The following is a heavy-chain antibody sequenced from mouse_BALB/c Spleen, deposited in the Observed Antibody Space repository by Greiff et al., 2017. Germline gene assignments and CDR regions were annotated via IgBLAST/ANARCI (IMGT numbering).Heavy chain of an antibody. CDR1: GFTFSSFG. J-gene: IGHJ4*01. V-gene: IGHV5-17*02. CDR3: AREGFLPSYAMDY. CDR2: ISSGSSTI. Sequence: EVKVVESGGGLVQPGGSRKLSCAASGFTFSSFGMHWVRQAPEKGLEWVAYISSGSSTIYYADTVKGRFTISRDNPKNTLFLQMTSLRSEDTAMYYCAREGFLPSYAMDYWGQGTSVTVSS. D-gene: IGHD2-1*01.